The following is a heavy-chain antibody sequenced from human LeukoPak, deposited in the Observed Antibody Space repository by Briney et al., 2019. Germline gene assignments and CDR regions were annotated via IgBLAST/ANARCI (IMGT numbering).Heavy chain of an antibody. CDR2: INPNSGGT. Sequence: ASVKVSCKASGYTFTGYYMHWVRQAPGQGLEWMGWINPNSGGTNYAQTFQGRVTLTRDTSISTAYMELSRLRSDDTAVYYCARDFPRGIAVNYWGQGTLVTVSS. CDR3: ARDFPRGIAVNY. CDR1: GYTFTGYY. D-gene: IGHD6-19*01. V-gene: IGHV1-2*02. J-gene: IGHJ4*02.